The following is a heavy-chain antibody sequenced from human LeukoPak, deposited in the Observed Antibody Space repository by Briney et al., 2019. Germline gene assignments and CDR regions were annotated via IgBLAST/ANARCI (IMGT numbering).Heavy chain of an antibody. CDR1: GFTFSDYA. D-gene: IGHD1-26*01. V-gene: IGHV3-23*01. CDR3: AKDLHGGTSNY. J-gene: IGHJ4*02. Sequence: GGSLRLSCAASGFTFSDYAMSWVRQAPGKGLEWVSAISGSGGSTYYADSVKGRFTISRDNSKNTLYLQMNSLRAEDTAVYYCAKDLHGGTSNYWGQGTLVTVSS. CDR2: ISGSGGST.